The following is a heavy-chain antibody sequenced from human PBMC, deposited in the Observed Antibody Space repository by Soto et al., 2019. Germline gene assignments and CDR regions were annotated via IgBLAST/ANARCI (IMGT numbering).Heavy chain of an antibody. D-gene: IGHD3-22*01. V-gene: IGHV3-74*01. CDR2: IKSDGSGT. CDR3: ARGDGDYHDGNGYLGRH. CDR1: GFTFSSYW. J-gene: IGHJ4*02. Sequence: EVQLVESGGGLVQLGGSLRLSCAASGFTFSSYWMHWVRQVPGKGLVWVSRIKSDGSGTYYADSVKGRFIISRDNAQNTLSLHMNSLRAEDTAVYYCARGDGDYHDGNGYLGRHWGQGTLVLVSS.